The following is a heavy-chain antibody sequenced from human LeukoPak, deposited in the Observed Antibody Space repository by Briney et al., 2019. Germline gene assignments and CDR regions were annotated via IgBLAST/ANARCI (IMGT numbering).Heavy chain of an antibody. D-gene: IGHD5-24*01. CDR3: AKDGGGDGYNYNY. J-gene: IGHJ4*02. V-gene: IGHV3-23*01. Sequence: GGTLRLSCAASGFTFSSYGMSWVRQAPGKGLEWVSAISGSGGSTYYADSVKGRFTISRDNSKNTLYLQMNSLRAEDTAVYYCAKDGGGDGYNYNYWGQGTLVTVSS. CDR2: ISGSGGST. CDR1: GFTFSSYG.